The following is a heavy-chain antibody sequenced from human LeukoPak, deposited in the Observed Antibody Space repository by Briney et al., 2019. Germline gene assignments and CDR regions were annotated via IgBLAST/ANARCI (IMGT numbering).Heavy chain of an antibody. D-gene: IGHD3-9*01. CDR1: GYSFTSYW. Sequence: GESLKISCKGSGYSFTSYWIGWVRQMPGKGLEWVGIIYPGDSDTRYSPSFQGQVTISADKSISTAYLQWSSLKASDTAMYYCARHPTQYYDILTGDAFDIWGQGTMVTVSS. CDR3: ARHPTQYYDILTGDAFDI. J-gene: IGHJ3*02. CDR2: IYPGDSDT. V-gene: IGHV5-51*01.